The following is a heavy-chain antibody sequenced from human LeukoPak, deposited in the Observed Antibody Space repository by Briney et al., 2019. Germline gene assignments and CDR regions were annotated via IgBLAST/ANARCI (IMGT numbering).Heavy chain of an antibody. Sequence: GSLRLSCAASGFTFSSYWMHWVRQTPGKGLVWVSRIKSDGTTIYADSVKDRFTVSRDNAKNTLYLQMNSLRAEDTAMYYCARAVTYFYGSVTYDWFDPWGQGTLVTVSS. V-gene: IGHV3-74*01. D-gene: IGHD3-10*01. CDR2: IKSDGTT. J-gene: IGHJ5*02. CDR1: GFTFSSYW. CDR3: ARAVTYFYGSVTYDWFDP.